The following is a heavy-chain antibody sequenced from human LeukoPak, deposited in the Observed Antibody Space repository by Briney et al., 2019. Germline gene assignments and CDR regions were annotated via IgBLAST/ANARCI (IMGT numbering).Heavy chain of an antibody. CDR2: INSDGSV. D-gene: IGHD3-10*01. CDR1: RFTVSDYW. Sequence: GGSLRLSCAASRFTVSDYWMHWVRQTPGKGLVWVSRINSDGSVNYADSVKGRVTISRDSAKNTLYLHMNSLRVEDTAVYYCARGRGVYGWFDPWGQGTLVTVSS. CDR3: ARGRGVYGWFDP. V-gene: IGHV3-74*01. J-gene: IGHJ5*02.